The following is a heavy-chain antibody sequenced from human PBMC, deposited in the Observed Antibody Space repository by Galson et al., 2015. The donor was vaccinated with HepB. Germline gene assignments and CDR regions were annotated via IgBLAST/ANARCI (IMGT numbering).Heavy chain of an antibody. CDR3: ARVDDFWSGYYITGIDY. V-gene: IGHV3-11*06. D-gene: IGHD3-3*01. CDR1: GFTFSDYY. J-gene: IGHJ4*02. CDR2: ISSSSSYT. Sequence: SLRLSCAASGFTFSDYYMSWIRQAPGKGLEWVSYISSSSSYTNYADSVKGRFTISRDNAKNSLYLQMNSLRAEDTAVYYCARVDDFWSGYYITGIDYWGQGTLVTVSS.